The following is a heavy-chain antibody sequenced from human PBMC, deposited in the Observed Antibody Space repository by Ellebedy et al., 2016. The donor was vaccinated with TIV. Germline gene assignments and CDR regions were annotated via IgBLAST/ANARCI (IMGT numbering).Heavy chain of an antibody. V-gene: IGHV3-30*03. D-gene: IGHD4-17*01. CDR3: ATSNYYGDFSSGH. Sequence: GGSLRLXXAASGLTISSYGIHWVRQAPGKGLEWVAVISYDGSNEYYADSVTGRFTISRDNAKNTVYLQMNSLRPEDTAMFYCATSNYYGDFSSGHWGQGTLVTVSS. CDR1: GLTISSYG. CDR2: ISYDGSNE. J-gene: IGHJ4*02.